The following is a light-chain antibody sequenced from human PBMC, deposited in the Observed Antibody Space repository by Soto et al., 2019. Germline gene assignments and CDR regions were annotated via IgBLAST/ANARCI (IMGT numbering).Light chain of an antibody. V-gene: IGLV3-21*02. CDR1: SIGSKS. J-gene: IGLJ2*01. Sequence: SYELTQPPSVSVAPGQTATITCGGDSIGSKSVHWYQQKPGQAPVVVVYHDSDRHSGIPERFSGSNSGNTATLTISRVEAGDEAVYSCQVWDNNSDHVVFGGGTQLTVL. CDR2: HDS. CDR3: QVWDNNSDHVV.